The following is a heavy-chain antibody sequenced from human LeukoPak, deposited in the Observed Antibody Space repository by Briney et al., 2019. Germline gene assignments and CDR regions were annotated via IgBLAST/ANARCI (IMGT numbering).Heavy chain of an antibody. V-gene: IGHV3-48*03. CDR1: GFTFSSYE. CDR2: ISSSGSTI. J-gene: IGHJ4*02. D-gene: IGHD3-22*01. CDR3: ARSERVYYYDSSGYYCFDY. Sequence: GGSLRLSCAASGFTFSSYEMNWVRQAPGKGLEWVSYISSSGSTIYYADSVKGRFTISRDNAKNSLYLQMNSLRAEDTAVYYCARSERVYYYDSSGYYCFDYWGQGTLVTVSS.